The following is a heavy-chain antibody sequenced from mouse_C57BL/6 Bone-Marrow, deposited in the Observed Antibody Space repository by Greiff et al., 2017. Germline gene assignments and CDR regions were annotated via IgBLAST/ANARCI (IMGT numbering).Heavy chain of an antibody. Sequence: DVQLQESGPGLVKPSQSLSLTCSVTGYSITSGYYWNWIRQFPGNKLEWMGYISYDGSNNYNPSLKNRISITRDTSKNQFFLKLNSVTTEDTATYYCARDRPGFAYWGQGTLVTVSA. CDR2: ISYDGSN. CDR1: GYSITSGYY. V-gene: IGHV3-6*01. J-gene: IGHJ3*01. CDR3: ARDRPGFAY.